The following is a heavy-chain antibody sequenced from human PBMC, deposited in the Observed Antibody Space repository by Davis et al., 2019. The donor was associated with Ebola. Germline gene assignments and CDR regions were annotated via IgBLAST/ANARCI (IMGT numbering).Heavy chain of an antibody. J-gene: IGHJ6*02. CDR3: ARDRPYCSGGSCLYYYYGMDV. CDR1: GGSISSGDYY. D-gene: IGHD2-15*01. CDR2: IYYSGST. Sequence: SETLSPTCTVPGGSISSGDYYWSWIRQPPGKGLEWIGYIYYSGSTYYNPSLKIRVTISVDTSKNQFSLKLSSVTAADTAVYYCARDRPYCSGGSCLYYYYGMDVWGQGTTVTVSS. V-gene: IGHV4-30-4*01.